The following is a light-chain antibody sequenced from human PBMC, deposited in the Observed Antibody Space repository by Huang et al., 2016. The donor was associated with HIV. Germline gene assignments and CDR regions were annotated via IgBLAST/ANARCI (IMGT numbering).Light chain of an antibody. V-gene: IGKV3-11*01. Sequence: EIVLTQSPATLSLSPGERATVSCRASQNINDFLAWYQQTPGQPPRLLIYDASTRASGIPARFSGNGSGTHFTLMISSLEPEDFAIYYCQQRSTWPRSITFGQGTRLE. CDR1: QNINDF. CDR3: QQRSTWPRSIT. CDR2: DAS. J-gene: IGKJ5*01.